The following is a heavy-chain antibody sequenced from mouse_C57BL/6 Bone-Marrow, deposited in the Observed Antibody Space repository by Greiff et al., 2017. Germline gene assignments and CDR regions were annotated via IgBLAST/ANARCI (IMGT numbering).Heavy chain of an antibody. CDR2: IYPRSGNT. D-gene: IGHD2-3*01. V-gene: IGHV1-81*01. CDR3: ARPGYYVGWYFDV. CDR1: GYTFTSYG. Sequence: QVQLKQSGAELARPGASVKLSCKASGYTFTSYGISWVKQRTGQGLEWIGEIYPRSGNTYYNEKFQGKATLTAAKSSSTAYMELRSLTSEDSAVYFWARPGYYVGWYFDVWGTGTTVTVSS. J-gene: IGHJ1*03.